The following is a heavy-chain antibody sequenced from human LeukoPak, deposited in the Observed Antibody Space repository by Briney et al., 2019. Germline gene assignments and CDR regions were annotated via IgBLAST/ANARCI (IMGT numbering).Heavy chain of an antibody. D-gene: IGHD3-10*01. CDR3: AREEGSGSYYNGQDY. CDR1: GYTFTSYG. V-gene: IGHV1-18*01. CDR2: ISAYNGNT. Sequence: ASVKVSCKASGYTFTSYGISWVRQAPGQGLEWMGWISAYNGNTNYAQRLQGRVTMTTDASTSTAYMELRSLRSDDTAVYYCAREEGSGSYYNGQDYWGQGTLVTVSS. J-gene: IGHJ4*02.